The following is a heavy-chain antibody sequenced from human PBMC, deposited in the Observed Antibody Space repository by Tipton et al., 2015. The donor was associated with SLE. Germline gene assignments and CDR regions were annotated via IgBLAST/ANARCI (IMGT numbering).Heavy chain of an antibody. CDR1: GGSFSGYY. D-gene: IGHD6-19*01. CDR3: ARGPELAVTGTRRGAFDI. J-gene: IGHJ3*02. Sequence: TLSLTCAVYGGSFSGYYWSWIRQPPGKGLEWIGEINHSGSTNYNPSLKSRVTISVDTSKNQFSLKLSSVTAADTAVYYCARGPELAVTGTRRGAFDIWGRGTMVTVSS. CDR2: INHSGST. V-gene: IGHV4-34*01.